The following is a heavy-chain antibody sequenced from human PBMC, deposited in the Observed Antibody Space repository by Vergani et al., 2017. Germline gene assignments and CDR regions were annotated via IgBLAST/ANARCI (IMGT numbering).Heavy chain of an antibody. J-gene: IGHJ6*02. CDR1: GFTFSDHY. D-gene: IGHD3-9*01. Sequence: QVQLVESGGGFVKPGGSLRLSCAASGFTFSDHYMSWVRQAPGKGLECISYMSSGDSIYYADSVKGRFTVSKDNTKNTLYLQMNSLRAEDTAVYYCARETDTGSSVSYNYYAMDVWGQGTTVSVSS. CDR3: ARETDTGSSVSYNYYAMDV. V-gene: IGHV3-11*04. CDR2: MSSGDSI.